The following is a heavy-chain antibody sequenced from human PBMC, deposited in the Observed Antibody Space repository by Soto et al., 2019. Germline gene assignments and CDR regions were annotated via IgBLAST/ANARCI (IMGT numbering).Heavy chain of an antibody. V-gene: IGHV3-30*03. Sequence: QPGGSLRLSCAVSGFTFSSYGMHWVRQAPGKGLEWVAVISYDGSSTYYADSVKGRFAISRDNSKNTLYLQMNSLRAEDTAVYSCARDGCASTSCYCDYWGQGTLVTVSS. CDR2: ISYDGSST. CDR1: GFTFSSYG. D-gene: IGHD2-2*01. CDR3: ARDGCASTSCYCDY. J-gene: IGHJ4*02.